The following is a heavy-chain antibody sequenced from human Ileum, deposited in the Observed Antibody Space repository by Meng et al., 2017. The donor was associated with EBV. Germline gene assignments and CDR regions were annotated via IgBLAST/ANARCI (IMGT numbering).Heavy chain of an antibody. CDR1: GFTFSGSA. Sequence: EVQLVASXGGLVQPGGSLKLSCEASGFTFSGSAMHWVRQASGKGLEWVGRIRTKAENYATEYAASVKGRFTISRDDSNNSTYLQMNSLKTEDTALYYCWGDLRYGLYWGKGTLVNVSS. D-gene: IGHD5-18*01. V-gene: IGHV3-73*02. J-gene: IGHJ4*02. CDR2: IRTKAENYAT. CDR3: WGDLRYGLY.